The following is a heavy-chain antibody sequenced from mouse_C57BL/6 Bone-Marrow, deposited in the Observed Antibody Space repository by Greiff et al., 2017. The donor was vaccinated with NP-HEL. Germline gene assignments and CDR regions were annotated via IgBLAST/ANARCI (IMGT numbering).Heavy chain of an antibody. D-gene: IGHD1-1*01. CDR2: IYPGGGYT. J-gene: IGHJ3*01. CDR1: GYTFTNYW. Sequence: QVQLQQSGAELVRPGTSVKMSCKASGYTFTNYWIGWAKQRPGHGLEWIGDIYPGGGYTNYNEKFKGKATLTADKSSSTAYMQFSSLTSEDSAIYYCARWGTTEGFAYWGQGTLVTVSA. V-gene: IGHV1-63*01. CDR3: ARWGTTEGFAY.